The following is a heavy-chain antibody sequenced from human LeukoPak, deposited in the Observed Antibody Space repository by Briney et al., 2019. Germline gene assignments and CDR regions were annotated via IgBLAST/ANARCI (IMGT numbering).Heavy chain of an antibody. CDR2: IKRDESEQ. Sequence: GGSLRLSCAASGFTFSNYWMSWVRQAPGKGLEWVADIKRDESEQHYVDSVKGRFTISRDNAKNSLYLQMNSLRAEDTAVYYCARVEPEYCSSTSCYGAFDIWGQGTMVTVSS. D-gene: IGHD2-2*01. CDR3: ARVEPEYCSSTSCYGAFDI. J-gene: IGHJ3*02. CDR1: GFTFSNYW. V-gene: IGHV3-7*01.